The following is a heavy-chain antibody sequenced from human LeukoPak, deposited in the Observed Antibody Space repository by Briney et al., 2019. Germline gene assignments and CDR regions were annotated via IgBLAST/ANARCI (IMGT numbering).Heavy chain of an antibody. CDR2: IYYSGNA. CDR1: GGSISSSGYY. D-gene: IGHD4/OR15-4a*01. J-gene: IGHJ3*02. CDR3: ARTFRANDAFDI. Sequence: PSETLSLTCTVSGGSISSSGYYWGWIRQPPGKGREWIGSIYYSGNAYYNPSLKSRVTISVDTSRNQFSLKLSSVTAADTAVYYCARTFRANDAFDIWGQGTMVTVSS. V-gene: IGHV4-39*01.